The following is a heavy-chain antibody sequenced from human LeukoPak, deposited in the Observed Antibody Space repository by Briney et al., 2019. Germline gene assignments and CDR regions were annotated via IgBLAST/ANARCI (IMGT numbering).Heavy chain of an antibody. CDR2: ISSSGSTI. D-gene: IGHD3-10*01. J-gene: IGHJ6*03. Sequence: SGGSLRLSCAASGFTFSDYYMSWIRQAPGKGLEWVSYISSSGSTIYYADSVKGRFTISRDNAKNSLYLQMNSLRAEDTAVYYCARARYGSGSYYSYYYYYYMDVWGKGTTVTISS. CDR1: GFTFSDYY. CDR3: ARARYGSGSYYSYYYYYYMDV. V-gene: IGHV3-11*01.